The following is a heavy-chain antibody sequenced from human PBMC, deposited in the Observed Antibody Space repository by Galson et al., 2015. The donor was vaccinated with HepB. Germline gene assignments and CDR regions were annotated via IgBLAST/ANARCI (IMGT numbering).Heavy chain of an antibody. J-gene: IGHJ5*02. Sequence: SLRLSCAASGFTFSTYSMNWVRQAPGKGLEWVSYISSSSSTICYADSVKGRFTISRDNAKNSLYLQMNSLRDEDTAVYYCAREVAAADGNWFDPWGQGTLVTVSS. CDR1: GFTFSTYS. D-gene: IGHD6-13*01. CDR2: ISSSSSTI. V-gene: IGHV3-48*02. CDR3: AREVAAADGNWFDP.